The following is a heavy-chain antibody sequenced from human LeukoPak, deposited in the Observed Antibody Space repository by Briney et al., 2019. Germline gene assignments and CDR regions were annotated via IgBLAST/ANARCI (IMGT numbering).Heavy chain of an antibody. D-gene: IGHD5-12*01. V-gene: IGHV4-34*01. CDR1: GGSFTDYF. CDR2: INDYTGDS. CDR3: ARGNNGYDV. Sequence: SETLSLTCTVFGGSFTDYFWTWIRHSPGKGLEWIGEINDYTGDSKYNPSLNSRVSISLEKSKNQLSLKLTSVTAADTAAYYCARGNNGYDVWGQGNLVTVSS. J-gene: IGHJ4*02.